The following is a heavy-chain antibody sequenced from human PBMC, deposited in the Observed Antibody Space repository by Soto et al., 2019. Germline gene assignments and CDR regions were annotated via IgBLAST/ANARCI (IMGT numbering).Heavy chain of an antibody. CDR1: GYNFTRYD. J-gene: IGHJ4*02. V-gene: IGHV1-8*01. CDR2: MNPNSGNT. D-gene: IGHD1-1*01. Sequence: QVQLVQSGAEVKKPGASVKVSCKASGYNFTRYDINWVRQATGQGLEWMGWMNPNSGNTGYAQKFQGRVTMPRNTASSTAYMELFSLRSVYSAVYYCAREKGRGKLNYWGQGTLVTVSS. CDR3: AREKGRGKLNY.